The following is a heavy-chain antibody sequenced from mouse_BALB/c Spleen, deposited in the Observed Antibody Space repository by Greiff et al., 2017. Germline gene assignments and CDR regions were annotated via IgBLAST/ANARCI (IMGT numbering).Heavy chain of an antibody. V-gene: IGHV5-17*02. J-gene: IGHJ2*01. D-gene: IGHD2-14*01. CDR1: GFTFSSFG. CDR3: ARYRYDYFDY. CDR2: ISSGSSTI. Sequence: DVQLVESGGGLVQPGGSRKLSCAASGFTFSSFGMHWVRQAPEKGLEWVAYISSGSSTIYYADTVKGRFTISRDNPKNTLFLQMTSLRSEDTAMYYCARYRYDYFDYWGQGTTLTVSS.